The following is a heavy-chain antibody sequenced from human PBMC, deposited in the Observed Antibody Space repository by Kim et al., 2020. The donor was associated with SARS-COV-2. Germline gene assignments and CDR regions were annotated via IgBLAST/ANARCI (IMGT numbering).Heavy chain of an antibody. V-gene: IGHV3-72*01. Sequence: GGSLRLSCAASGFTFSDHYMDWVRQAPGKGLEWVGRSRNKANSYTTQYAASVKGRFTISRDDSKNLLHLQMDSLKTEDTAVYYCNRANIGSRPSWDSWG. CDR2: SRNKANSYTT. D-gene: IGHD5-12*01. J-gene: IGHJ5*01. CDR3: NRANIGSRPSWDS. CDR1: GFTFSDHY.